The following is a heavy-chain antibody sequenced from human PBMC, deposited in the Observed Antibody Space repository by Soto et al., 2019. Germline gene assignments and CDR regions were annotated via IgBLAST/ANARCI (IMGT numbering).Heavy chain of an antibody. CDR2: INHSGST. V-gene: IGHV4-34*01. CDR1: GGSFSDNY. Sequence: QVQLQQWGAGLLKPSETLSLTCGVYGGSFSDNYWSWIRQPPGKGLEWSGDINHSGSTNYNPSLKSRVTILVDTSRTQFSLKLTSVTAADTAVYYCARDANAGYFQQWGQGTLVSASS. J-gene: IGHJ1*01. D-gene: IGHD2-8*01. CDR3: ARDANAGYFQQ.